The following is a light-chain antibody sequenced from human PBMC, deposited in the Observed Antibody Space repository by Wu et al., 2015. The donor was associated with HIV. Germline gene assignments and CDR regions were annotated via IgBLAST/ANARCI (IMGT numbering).Light chain of an antibody. J-gene: IGKJ4*01. V-gene: IGKV3-15*01. Sequence: DIVLTQSPGTLSLSPGEGVTLSRRASQTVNSSYLAWYQQKPGQAPRVLMYGASTRASDIPARFSGSGSGTEFTLTISSLQSEDFAVYYCQQYNDWPLTFGGGTRVEIK. CDR2: GAS. CDR1: QTVNSSY. CDR3: QQYNDWPLT.